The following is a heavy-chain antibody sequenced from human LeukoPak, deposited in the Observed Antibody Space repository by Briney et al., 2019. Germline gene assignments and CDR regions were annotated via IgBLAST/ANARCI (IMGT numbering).Heavy chain of an antibody. CDR1: GFTFSSYW. Sequence: PGGSLRLSCAASGFTFSSYWMSWVRQAPGKGLEWVANIKQDGSEKYYVDSVKGRFTISRDNDKKSLYLQMNSLRAEDTAVYYCARDLYYFYSSACFGYWGQGTLVTVSS. D-gene: IGHD3-22*01. J-gene: IGHJ4*02. CDR2: IKQDGSEK. V-gene: IGHV3-7*05. CDR3: ARDLYYFYSSACFGY.